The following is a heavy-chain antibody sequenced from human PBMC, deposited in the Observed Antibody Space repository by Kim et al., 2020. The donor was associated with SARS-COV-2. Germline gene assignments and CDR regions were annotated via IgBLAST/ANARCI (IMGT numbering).Heavy chain of an antibody. D-gene: IGHD1-26*01. J-gene: IGHJ3*02. Sequence: GGSLRLSCAASGFTFSPYWMHWVRQVPGKGLVRVSGIYGDGSGTTYADSVKGRFTISRDNPENTLYLQMSSLRGEDTAVYYCARSSRGAFDIWGQGTMVT. CDR2: IYGDGSGT. CDR3: ARSSRGAFDI. CDR1: GFTFSPYW. V-gene: IGHV3-74*01.